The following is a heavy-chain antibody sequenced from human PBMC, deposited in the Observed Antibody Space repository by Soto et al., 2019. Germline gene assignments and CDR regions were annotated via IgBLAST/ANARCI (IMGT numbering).Heavy chain of an antibody. J-gene: IGHJ4*02. Sequence: GGSLRLSCAASGFTFSSYGMHWVRQAPGKGLEWVAVIWYDGSNKYYADSVKGRFTISRDNSKNTLYLQMNSLRAEDTAVYYCARDHGMATIVPTYYFDYWGKGTLVTVAS. CDR1: GFTFSSYG. CDR2: IWYDGSNK. D-gene: IGHD5-12*01. CDR3: ARDHGMATIVPTYYFDY. V-gene: IGHV3-33*01.